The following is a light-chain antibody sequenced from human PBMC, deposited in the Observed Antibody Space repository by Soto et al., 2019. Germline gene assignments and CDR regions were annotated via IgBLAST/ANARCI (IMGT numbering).Light chain of an antibody. CDR1: QNIDSW. CDR2: KAS. Sequence: DIQMTQSPSSLSASVGDRVTITCRASQNIDSWLAWYQQRPGKPPNLLISKASTLASGVPSRFSGSGSGTEFTLTINSLQPDDFATYYCQQYHIYSGTFGQGTKVDIK. V-gene: IGKV1-5*03. CDR3: QQYHIYSGT. J-gene: IGKJ1*01.